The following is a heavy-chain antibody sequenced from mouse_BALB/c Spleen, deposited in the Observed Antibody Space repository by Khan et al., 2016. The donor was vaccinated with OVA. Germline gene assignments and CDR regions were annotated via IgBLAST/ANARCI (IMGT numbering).Heavy chain of an antibody. Sequence: VQLQESGPGLVQPSQSLSITCTVSGFSLTTYGVHWVRQSPGKGLEWLGVIWSGGSTAYNAPFISRLSISKDSSKSHVFFKMNSLQVNDTAIYDCARNYDYDEGLAYWGQGTLVTVSA. J-gene: IGHJ3*01. CDR2: IWSGGST. D-gene: IGHD2-4*01. V-gene: IGHV2-2*02. CDR1: GFSLTTYG. CDR3: ARNYDYDEGLAY.